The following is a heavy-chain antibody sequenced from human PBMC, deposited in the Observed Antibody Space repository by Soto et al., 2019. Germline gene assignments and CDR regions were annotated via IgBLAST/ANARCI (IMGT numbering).Heavy chain of an antibody. CDR2: IWYDGSNK. D-gene: IGHD1-26*01. CDR1: GFTFSSYG. V-gene: IGHV3-33*01. CDR3: ARAHSGSKLGDAFDI. J-gene: IGHJ3*02. Sequence: GESLKISCAASGFTFSSYGMHWVRQAPGKGLEWVAVIWYDGSNKYYADSVKGRFTISRDNSKNTLYLQMNSLRAEDTAVYYCARAHSGSKLGDAFDIWGQGTMVTVSS.